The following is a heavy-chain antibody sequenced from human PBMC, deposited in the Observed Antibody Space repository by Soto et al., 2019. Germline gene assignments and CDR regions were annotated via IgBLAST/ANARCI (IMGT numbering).Heavy chain of an antibody. CDR2: ISDTGSSH. J-gene: IGHJ4*02. D-gene: IGHD2-2*01. CDR3: AKDSVVDCPANSCYFGADY. CDR1: GVTLSSYG. V-gene: IGHV3-30*18. Sequence: SMRLSCVGSGVTLSSYGMHWVRQAPGKGLECVAVISDTGSSHYYAASVEGRLTISRENSKNTLSLHMDRLRVEDTAVYYCAKDSVVDCPANSCYFGADYWRQGTPVTVPQ.